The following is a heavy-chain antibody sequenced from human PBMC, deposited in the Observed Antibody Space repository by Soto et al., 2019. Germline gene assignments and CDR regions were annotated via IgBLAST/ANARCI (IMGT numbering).Heavy chain of an antibody. D-gene: IGHD4-17*01. CDR1: GFTFSSYE. CDR2: ISSSGSTI. J-gene: IGHJ5*02. CDR3: ARDHDDLNWFDP. V-gene: IGHV3-48*03. Sequence: PGGSLRLSCAASGFTFSSYEMNWVRQAPGEGLEWVSYISSSGSTIYYADSVKGRFTISRDNAKNSLYLQMNSLRAEDTAVYYCARDHDDLNWFDPWGQGTLVTVSS.